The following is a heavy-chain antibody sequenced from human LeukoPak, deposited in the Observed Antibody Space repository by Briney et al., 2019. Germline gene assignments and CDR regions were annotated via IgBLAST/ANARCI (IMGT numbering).Heavy chain of an antibody. V-gene: IGHV3-23*01. CDR1: GFTFSSYA. Sequence: GGSLRLSCAASGFTFSSYAMSWVRQAPGKGLEWVSAISGSGGSTYYADSVKGRFTISRDNSKNTLYLQVNSLRAEDTAVYYCAKDQYTKYYYDSSGYYYLFDYWGQGTLVTVSS. CDR3: AKDQYTKYYYDSSGYYYLFDY. CDR2: ISGSGGST. J-gene: IGHJ4*02. D-gene: IGHD3-22*01.